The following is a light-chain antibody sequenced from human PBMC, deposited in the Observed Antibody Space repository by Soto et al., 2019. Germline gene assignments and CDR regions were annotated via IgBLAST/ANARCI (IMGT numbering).Light chain of an antibody. V-gene: IGKV1-5*03. CDR3: QQYNSYPWT. CDR2: KAS. Sequence: DIQMTQSPSTLSASVGDSVTITCRASQNLNNWLAWFQQKPGKAPTLLIYKASGLESGVPSRVSGSVSGTEFTLTSSSRQPDDVSTYYCQQYNSYPWTFGQVTKVEI. CDR1: QNLNNW. J-gene: IGKJ1*01.